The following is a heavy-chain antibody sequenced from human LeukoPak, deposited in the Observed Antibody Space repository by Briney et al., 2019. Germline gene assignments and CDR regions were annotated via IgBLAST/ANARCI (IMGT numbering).Heavy chain of an antibody. CDR2: ISGSGGTT. J-gene: IGHJ4*02. Sequence: GGSLRLSCAASGFTFSSYGMNWVRQAPGKGLEWVSGISGSGGTTYYADSVKGRFTISRDNSKNSLSLQVSSLRAEDTAVYYCAKTDGYYSDWGQGTLVTVSS. CDR1: GFTFSSYG. D-gene: IGHD3-22*01. V-gene: IGHV3-23*01. CDR3: AKTDGYYSD.